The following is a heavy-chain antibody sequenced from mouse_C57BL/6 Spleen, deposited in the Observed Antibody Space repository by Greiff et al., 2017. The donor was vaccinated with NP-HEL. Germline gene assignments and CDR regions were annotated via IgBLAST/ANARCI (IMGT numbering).Heavy chain of an antibody. J-gene: IGHJ4*01. V-gene: IGHV1-4*01. D-gene: IGHD1-1*01. CDR1: GYTFTGYT. CDR2: INPGSGNT. CDR3: SRGGAAVVPCGLDY. Sequence: QVQLKESGAELARPGASVKMSCKASGYTFTGYTMQWVKQRPGQGLEWIGDINPGSGNTKYNQKFKDKATLTADKSSSTAYMQLSSLTSEDSAVYNVSRGGAAVVPCGLDYWGQGTTVTVSS.